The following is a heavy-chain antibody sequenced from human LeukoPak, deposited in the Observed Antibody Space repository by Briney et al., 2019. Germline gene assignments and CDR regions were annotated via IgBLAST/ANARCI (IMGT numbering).Heavy chain of an antibody. D-gene: IGHD3-22*01. Sequence: GGSLRLSCAASGFTFSNYAMSWVRQAPGKGLEWVSAISGNGGRTYHADSVKGRFTISRDNSKNTLYMQMNSLRAEDTAVYYCAKEADSSGYYLDHWGQGTLVTVSS. J-gene: IGHJ4*02. CDR2: ISGNGGRT. CDR1: GFTFSNYA. V-gene: IGHV3-23*01. CDR3: AKEADSSGYYLDH.